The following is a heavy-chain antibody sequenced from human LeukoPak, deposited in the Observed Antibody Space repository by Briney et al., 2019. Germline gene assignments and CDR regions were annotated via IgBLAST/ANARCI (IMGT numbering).Heavy chain of an antibody. V-gene: IGHV3-7*01. CDR2: IKQDGSEK. CDR1: GFTFSSYW. CDR3: TRSYDY. J-gene: IGHJ4*02. Sequence: GVSLRLSCAVSGFTFSSYWRAWVRQAPGKGLEWVANIKQDGSEKYYVDSVKCRFTISGDNAKNSLYLQMNSLRAEDTAVYYCTRSYDYWGQGTLVTVSS.